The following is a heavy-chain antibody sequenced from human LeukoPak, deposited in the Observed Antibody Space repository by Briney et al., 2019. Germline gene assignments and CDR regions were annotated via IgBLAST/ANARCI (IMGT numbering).Heavy chain of an antibody. J-gene: IGHJ5*02. CDR3: ARAIVVVVAAPFDP. CDR2: IYYSGST. V-gene: IGHV4-39*07. Sequence: SETLSLTCTVSGGSISSSSYYWGWIRQPPGKGLEWIGSIYYSGSTYYNPSLKSRVTISVDTSKNQFSLKLSSVTAADTAVYYCARAIVVVVAAPFDPWGQGTLVTVSS. D-gene: IGHD2-15*01. CDR1: GGSISSSSYY.